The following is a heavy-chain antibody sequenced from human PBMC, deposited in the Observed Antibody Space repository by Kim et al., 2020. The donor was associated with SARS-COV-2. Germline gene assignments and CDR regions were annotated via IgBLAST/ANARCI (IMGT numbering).Heavy chain of an antibody. CDR1: GGSISSGGYY. D-gene: IGHD3-10*01. Sequence: SETRSLTCTVSGGSISSGGYYWSWIRQHPGKGLEWIGYIYYSGSTYYNPSLKSRVTISVDTSKNQFSLKLSSVTAADTAVYYCARDRRGGGSPHLDYWGQGTLVTVSS. V-gene: IGHV4-31*03. CDR3: ARDRRGGGSPHLDY. CDR2: IYYSGST. J-gene: IGHJ4*02.